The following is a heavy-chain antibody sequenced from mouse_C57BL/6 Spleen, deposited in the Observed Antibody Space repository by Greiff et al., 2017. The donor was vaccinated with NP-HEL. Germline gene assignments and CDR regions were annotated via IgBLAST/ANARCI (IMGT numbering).Heavy chain of an antibody. CDR2: IYPGSGST. CDR1: GYTFTSYW. V-gene: IGHV1-55*01. D-gene: IGHD2-4*01. CDR3: ARGGIYYDYDDPYAMDY. Sequence: QVQLKQPGAELVKPGASVKMSCKASGYTFTSYWITWVKQRPGQGLEWIGDIYPGSGSTNYNEKFKSKATLTVDTSSSTAYMQLSSLTSEDSAVYYCARGGIYYDYDDPYAMDYWGQGTSVTVSS. J-gene: IGHJ4*01.